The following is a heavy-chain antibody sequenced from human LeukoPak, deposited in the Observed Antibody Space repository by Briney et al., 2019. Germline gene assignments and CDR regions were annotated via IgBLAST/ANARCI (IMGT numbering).Heavy chain of an antibody. J-gene: IGHJ3*02. CDR2: FDHEDGEAEDGEA. Sequence: ASVKVSCKVSGYTLSELSMNCVRQAPGKGLEWMGGFDHEDGEAEDGEAVYAQKFQGRVTMTEDTSTDTAYMELSSLRSEDTALYFCATLLRSRDAFDIWGQGTMVTVSS. D-gene: IGHD2-15*01. CDR3: ATLLRSRDAFDI. V-gene: IGHV1-24*01. CDR1: GYTLSELS.